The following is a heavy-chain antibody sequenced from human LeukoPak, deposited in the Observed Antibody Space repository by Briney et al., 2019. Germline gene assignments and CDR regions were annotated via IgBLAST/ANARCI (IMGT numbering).Heavy chain of an antibody. CDR3: ARDSSSSWYGDY. V-gene: IGHV1-2*06. J-gene: IGHJ4*02. Sequence: GASVKVSCKASGYTFTGYYIHWVRQAPGQGLEWMGRINPNSGGTNYAQRFEGRVTMTRDTSISTAYMELSRLRSDDTAVYYCARDSSSSWYGDYWGQGTLVTVSS. CDR2: INPNSGGT. CDR1: GYTFTGYY. D-gene: IGHD6-13*01.